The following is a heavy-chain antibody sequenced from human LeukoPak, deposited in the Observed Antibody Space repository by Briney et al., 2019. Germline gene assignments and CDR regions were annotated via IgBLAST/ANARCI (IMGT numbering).Heavy chain of an antibody. V-gene: IGHV4-59*01. D-gene: IGHD5-12*01. CDR2: IHYSGST. CDR1: GDSISNYY. CDR3: ARARYSGYVFDY. J-gene: IGHJ4*02. Sequence: PSETLSLTCTVSGDSISNYYWSWLRQPPGKGLEWIGYIHYSGSTNYNPSLKSRVTISVDTSKNQFSLKVSSVTAADTAVYFCARARYSGYVFDYWGQGTLVTVSS.